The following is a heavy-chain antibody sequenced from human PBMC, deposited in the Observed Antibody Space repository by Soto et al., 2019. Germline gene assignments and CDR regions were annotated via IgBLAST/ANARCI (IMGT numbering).Heavy chain of an antibody. CDR1: GDSISAYS. J-gene: IGHJ4*02. V-gene: IGHV4-59*06. CDR3: AGSSGSYYTPIDY. CDR2: IYYSGST. D-gene: IGHD1-26*01. Sequence: SETLSLSCTVSGDSISAYSWSWVRQPPGKGLEWIGYIYYSGSTYYNPSLKSRVTISVDTSKNQFSLKLSSVTAADTAVYYCAGSSGSYYTPIDYWGQGTLVTVSS.